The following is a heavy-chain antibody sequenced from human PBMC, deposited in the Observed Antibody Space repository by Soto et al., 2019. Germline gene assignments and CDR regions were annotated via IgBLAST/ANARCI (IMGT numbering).Heavy chain of an antibody. CDR1: GYTFTSYD. D-gene: IGHD2-15*01. Sequence: SVKVSCEASGYTFTSYDINWVRQATGQGLEWMGGIIPIFGTANYAQKFQGRVTITADESTSTAYMELSSLRSEDTAVYYCARGTPGVVVAATRLDPWGQGTLVTVSS. V-gene: IGHV1-69*13. J-gene: IGHJ5*02. CDR3: ARGTPGVVVAATRLDP. CDR2: IIPIFGTA.